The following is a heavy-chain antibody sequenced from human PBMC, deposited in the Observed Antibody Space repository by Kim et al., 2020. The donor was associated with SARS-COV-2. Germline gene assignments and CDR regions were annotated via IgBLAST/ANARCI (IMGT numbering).Heavy chain of an antibody. CDR1: GFTFSSYA. CDR2: IYSGGSST. J-gene: IGHJ4*02. V-gene: IGHV3-23*03. D-gene: IGHD6-19*01. Sequence: GGSLRLSCAASGFTFSSYAMSWVRQAPGKGLEWVSVIYSGGSSTYYADSVKGRFTISRDNSKNTLYLQMNSLRAEDTAVYYCAKFPAVADYFDYWGQGTLVTVSS. CDR3: AKFPAVADYFDY.